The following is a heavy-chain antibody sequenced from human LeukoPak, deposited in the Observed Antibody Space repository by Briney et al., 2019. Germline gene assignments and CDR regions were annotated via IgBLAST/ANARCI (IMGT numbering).Heavy chain of an antibody. D-gene: IGHD6-6*01. CDR1: GGSISSYY. V-gene: IGHV4-38-2*02. Sequence: PSETLSLTCTVSGGSISSYYWGWIRQPPGKGLEWIGSIYHSGSTYYNPSLKSRVTISVDTSKNQFSLKLSSVTAADTAVYYCARQEYSSFGDYWGQGTLVTVSS. CDR3: ARQEYSSFGDY. CDR2: IYHSGST. J-gene: IGHJ4*02.